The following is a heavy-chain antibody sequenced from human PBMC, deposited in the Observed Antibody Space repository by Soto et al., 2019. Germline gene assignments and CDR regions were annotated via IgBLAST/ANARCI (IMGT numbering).Heavy chain of an antibody. CDR3: ARGPNYGSSGYPY. V-gene: IGHV3-74*01. CDR2: IKTDGSYT. CDR1: GFTFSSYW. Sequence: PGGSLRLSCAASGFTFSSYWMHWVRQTPGKGLVWVSRIKTDGSYTDYADSVKGRFTISRDNAKNTLYLQMNSLRAEDTAVYFCARGPNYGSSGYPYWGQGILVTVSS. J-gene: IGHJ4*02. D-gene: IGHD3-22*01.